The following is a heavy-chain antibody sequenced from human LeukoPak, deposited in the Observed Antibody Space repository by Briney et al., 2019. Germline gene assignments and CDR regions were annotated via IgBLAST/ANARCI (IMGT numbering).Heavy chain of an antibody. Sequence: RTGGSLRLSCAASGFTSSSYGMHWVRQAPGKGLEWVAFIRYDGSNKYYADSVKGRFTISRDNSKNTLYLQINSLRAEDTAVYYCAKDLGCYGSGSYYSFDYWGQGTRVTVSS. J-gene: IGHJ4*02. V-gene: IGHV3-30*02. CDR2: IRYDGSNK. D-gene: IGHD3-10*01. CDR3: AKDLGCYGSGSYYSFDY. CDR1: GFTSSSYG.